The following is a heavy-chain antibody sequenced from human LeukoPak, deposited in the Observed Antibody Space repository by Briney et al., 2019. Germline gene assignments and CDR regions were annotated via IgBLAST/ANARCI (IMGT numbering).Heavy chain of an antibody. V-gene: IGHV1-46*01. J-gene: IGHJ5*02. Sequence: GASVKVSCKASGYTFTGYYMHWVRQAPGQGLEWMGIINPSGGSTSYAQKFQGRVTMTRDMSTSTVYMELSSLRSEDTAVYYCARGQRRYYDILTVHNWFDPWGQGTLVTVSS. CDR3: ARGQRRYYDILTVHNWFDP. CDR2: INPSGGST. CDR1: GYTFTGYY. D-gene: IGHD3-9*01.